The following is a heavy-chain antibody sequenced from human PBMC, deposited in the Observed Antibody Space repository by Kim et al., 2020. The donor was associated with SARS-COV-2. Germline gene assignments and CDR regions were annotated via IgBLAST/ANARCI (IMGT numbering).Heavy chain of an antibody. CDR1: GDSISSGGYY. J-gene: IGHJ5*02. D-gene: IGHD2-15*01. CDR2: IYYSGST. Sequence: SETLSLTCTVSGDSISSGGYYWNWIRQHPGKGLEWIGYIYYSGSTYYNPSLTSRVTISVDTSKTHFSLKLRSVTAADTALYYCARGGALGYCSGGTCLNWFAPWGQGILVTVSS. CDR3: ARGGALGYCSGGTCLNWFAP. V-gene: IGHV4-31*03.